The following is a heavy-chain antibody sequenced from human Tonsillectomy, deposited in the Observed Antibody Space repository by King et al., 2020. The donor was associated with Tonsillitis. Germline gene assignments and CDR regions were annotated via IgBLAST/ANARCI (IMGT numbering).Heavy chain of an antibody. V-gene: IGHV1-69*01. CDR1: GGTFNSYA. J-gene: IGHJ4*02. CDR3: ARDLVSMVMDY. D-gene: IGHD3-10*01. Sequence: EQLVQSGAEVKKPGSSVKVSCKASGGTFNSYAINGVRQAPGQGLEWMGGIFPIFGTTHYAQKFQGRVTITADQPTSTAYMELSSLIPEDTAVYYCARDLVSMVMDYWGQGTLVTVSS. CDR2: IFPIFGTT.